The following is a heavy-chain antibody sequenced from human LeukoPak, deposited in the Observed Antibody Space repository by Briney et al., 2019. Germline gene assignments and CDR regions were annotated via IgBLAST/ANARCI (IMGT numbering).Heavy chain of an antibody. CDR3: ARDRTAAY. D-gene: IGHD2-15*01. CDR2: ISPSGAST. CDR1: GYTFTSYY. V-gene: IGHV1-46*01. J-gene: IGHJ4*02. Sequence: ASVKVSCKASGYTFTSYYMHGVRQAPGQGLEWMGIISPSGASTTYAQNFQGRVTMTRDMSTSTLFMELSSLKSEDTAVYYCARDRTAAYWGQGTLVTVSS.